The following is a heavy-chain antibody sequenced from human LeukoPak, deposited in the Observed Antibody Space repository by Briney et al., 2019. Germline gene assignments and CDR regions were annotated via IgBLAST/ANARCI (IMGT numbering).Heavy chain of an antibody. CDR1: GGSISSGGYY. V-gene: IGHV4-31*03. J-gene: IGHJ6*02. CDR2: IYYSGST. CDR3: ARDTRAYYDFWSGYQTYYGMDV. D-gene: IGHD3-3*01. Sequence: SETLSLTCTVSGGSISSGGYYWSWIRQHPGKGLEWIGYIYYSGSTYYNPSLKSRVTISVDTSKNQFSLKLSSVTAADTAVYYCARDTRAYYDFWSGYQTYYGMDVWGQGTTVTVSS.